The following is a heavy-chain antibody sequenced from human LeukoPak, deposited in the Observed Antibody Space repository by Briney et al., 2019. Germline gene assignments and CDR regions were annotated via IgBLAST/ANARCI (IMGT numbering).Heavy chain of an antibody. Sequence: GGSLRLSCAASGFTFSTYTMNWVRQAPGEGLEWISYISSGSSIIYYADSVKGRFTISRDNAKNSLYLQMNSLRAEDTAVYYCARKPPDSSDHYGSHYYHYMDVWGKGTTVTVSS. CDR3: ARKPPDSSDHYGSHYYHYMDV. D-gene: IGHD3-22*01. CDR1: GFTFSTYT. J-gene: IGHJ6*03. CDR2: ISSGSSII. V-gene: IGHV3-48*01.